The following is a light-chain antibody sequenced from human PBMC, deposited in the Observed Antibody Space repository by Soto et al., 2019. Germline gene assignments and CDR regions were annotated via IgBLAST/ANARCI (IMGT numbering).Light chain of an antibody. CDR3: CSYAGSYTFYV. Sequence: QSALTQPRSVSGSPGQSVTISCTGTSSDVGGYNYVSWYQQHPGKAPKLMIYEVSKRPSGVPDRFSGSKSGNTASLTISGLQDEDEADYYCCSYAGSYTFYVFGTGTKLTVL. CDR1: SSDVGGYNY. CDR2: EVS. J-gene: IGLJ1*01. V-gene: IGLV2-11*01.